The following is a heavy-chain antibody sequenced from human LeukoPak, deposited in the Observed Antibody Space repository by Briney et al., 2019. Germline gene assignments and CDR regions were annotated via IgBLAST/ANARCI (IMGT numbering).Heavy chain of an antibody. CDR3: ARDTAMVTFHFDY. CDR1: GFAFSSYG. J-gene: IGHJ4*02. D-gene: IGHD5-18*01. V-gene: IGHV3-33*01. CDR2: IWYDGSNK. Sequence: GGSLRLSCAASGFAFSSYGMHWVRQAPGKGLEWVAVIWYDGSNKYYADSVKGRFTISRDNSKNTLYLQMNSLRAEDTAVYYCARDTAMVTFHFDYWGQGTLVNVSS.